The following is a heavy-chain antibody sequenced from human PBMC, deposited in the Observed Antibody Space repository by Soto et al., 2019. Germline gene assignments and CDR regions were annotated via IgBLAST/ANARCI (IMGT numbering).Heavy chain of an antibody. CDR3: ARLEYYYESSGYHTKFYFDY. J-gene: IGHJ4*02. D-gene: IGHD3-22*01. V-gene: IGHV5-51*01. CDR2: IYPGDFDT. Sequence: EVQLMQSGAEVNKPGESLKISCKGSGYSFTSYWIGWVRQMPGKGLKWMGIIYPGDFDTRYSPSFQGQVTISADKSISTAYLQCSSLKASDTAMYYCARLEYYYESSGYHTKFYFDYWGQGTLVTVSS. CDR1: GYSFTSYW.